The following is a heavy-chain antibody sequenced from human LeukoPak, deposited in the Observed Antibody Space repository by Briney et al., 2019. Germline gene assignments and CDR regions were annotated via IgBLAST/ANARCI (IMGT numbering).Heavy chain of an antibody. V-gene: IGHV3-33*01. Sequence: GGSLRLSCAASGFTFSRYGMHWVRQAPGKGLEWVAVIWYDGSNKNYAESVKGRFTLSRDNAKNSLYLQMNSLRDEDTAVYYCARGPISGWSADYWGQGTLVTVSS. D-gene: IGHD6-19*01. CDR1: GFTFSRYG. CDR2: IWYDGSNK. J-gene: IGHJ4*02. CDR3: ARGPISGWSADY.